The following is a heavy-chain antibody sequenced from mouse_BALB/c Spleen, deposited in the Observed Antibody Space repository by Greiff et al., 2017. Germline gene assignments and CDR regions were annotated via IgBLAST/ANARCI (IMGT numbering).Heavy chain of an antibody. CDR1: GYSITSDYA. CDR3: ARSGDYDAWFAY. CDR2: ISYSGST. V-gene: IGHV3-2*02. J-gene: IGHJ3*01. Sequence: EVKLQESGPGLVKPSQSLSLTCTVTGYSITSDYAWNWIRQFPGNKLEWMGYISYSGSTSYNPSLKSRISITRDTSKNQFFLQLNSVTTEDTATYYCARSGDYDAWFAYWGQGTLVTVSA. D-gene: IGHD2-4*01.